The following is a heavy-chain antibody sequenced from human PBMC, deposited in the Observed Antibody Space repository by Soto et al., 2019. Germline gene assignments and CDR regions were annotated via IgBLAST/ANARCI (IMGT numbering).Heavy chain of an antibody. CDR1: GYTFTSRG. CDR3: GWEAADYDWYFDL. V-gene: IGHV1-18*01. Sequence: QVQLVQSGPEVKESGASVKVSCKASGYTFTSRGIYWVRQAPGQGLEWMGYISPHTGHTHSATSIQARVTLSTGASTGTAYMDRRSVRSVDTAVYYCGWEAADYDWYFDLWGRGTPVAV. D-gene: IGHD4-17*01. CDR2: ISPHTGHT. J-gene: IGHJ2*01.